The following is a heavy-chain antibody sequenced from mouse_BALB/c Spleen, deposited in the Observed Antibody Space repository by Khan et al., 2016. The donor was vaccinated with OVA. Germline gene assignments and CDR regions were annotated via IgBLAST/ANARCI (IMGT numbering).Heavy chain of an antibody. CDR3: ARREYVMAWFAY. D-gene: IGHD2-14*01. CDR1: GFTLTNFG. CDR2: IWSGGST. V-gene: IGHV2-2*02. Sequence: QVQLKESGPGLVQPSQSLSITCTVSGFTLTNFGVHWVRQSPGKGLEWLGVIWSGGSTDYNADFKSRLFISTDNFKGHVFFKLNSMQDNDNATSYCARREYVMAWFAYWGQGTLVTVSA. J-gene: IGHJ3*01.